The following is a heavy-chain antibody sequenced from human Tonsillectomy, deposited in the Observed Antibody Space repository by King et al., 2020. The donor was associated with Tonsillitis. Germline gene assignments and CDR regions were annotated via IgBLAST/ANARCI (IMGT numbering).Heavy chain of an antibody. V-gene: IGHV3-74*01. CDR2: TNGDGSTT. D-gene: IGHD1-26*01. CDR1: GFTFISYW. J-gene: IGHJ4*02. CDR3: ARSPYSGSHGDN. Sequence: VQLVESGGGLVQPGGSLRLSCAASGFTFISYWMHWVRQAPGKGLVWVSHTNGDGSTTNYADSVKGRFTISRDNAKNTLYLQMSSLRGEDSAVYYCARSPYSGSHGDNWGQGTLVTVSS.